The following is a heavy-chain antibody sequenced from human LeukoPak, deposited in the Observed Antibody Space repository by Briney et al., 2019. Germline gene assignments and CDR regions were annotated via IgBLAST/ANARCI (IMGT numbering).Heavy chain of an antibody. D-gene: IGHD2-2*02. CDR1: GYTFSGYY. Sequence: SCKASGYTFSGYYIHWVRQAPGQGLEWVSYISSSSSTIYYADSVKGRFTISRDNAKNSLYLQMNSLRAEDTAVYYCAREGYCSSTSCYTAYWGQGTLVTVSS. CDR2: ISSSSSTI. J-gene: IGHJ4*02. V-gene: IGHV3-48*01. CDR3: AREGYCSSTSCYTAY.